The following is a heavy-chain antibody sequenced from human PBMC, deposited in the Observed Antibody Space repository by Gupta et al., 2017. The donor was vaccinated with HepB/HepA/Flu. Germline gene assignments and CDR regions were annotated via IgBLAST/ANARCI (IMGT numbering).Heavy chain of an antibody. J-gene: IGHJ3*02. V-gene: IGHV3-43*02. CDR3: AKAWGWGGPADAFDI. CDR1: GFTFDDYA. Sequence: EVQLVESGGGVVQPGGSLRLSCAASGFTFDDYAMHWVRQAPGKGLELVSLISGDGGSTYYADSVKGRFTISRDNSKNSLYLQMNSLRTEDTALYYCAKAWGWGGPADAFDIWGQGTMVTVSS. CDR2: ISGDGGST. D-gene: IGHD7-27*01.